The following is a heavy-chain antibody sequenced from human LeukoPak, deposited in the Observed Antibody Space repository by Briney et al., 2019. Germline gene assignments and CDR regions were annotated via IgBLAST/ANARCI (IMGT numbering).Heavy chain of an antibody. J-gene: IGHJ4*02. CDR3: ARAPPAGYYGSGSYYPPHFDY. V-gene: IGHV4-31*03. Sequence: SQTPSLTCTVSGGSISSGGYYWSWIRQHPGKGLEWIGYIYYSGSTYYNPSLKSRVTISVDTSKNQFSLKLSSVTAADTAVYYCARAPPAGYYGSGSYYPPHFDYWGQGTLVTVSS. CDR2: IYYSGST. D-gene: IGHD3-10*01. CDR1: GGSISSGGYY.